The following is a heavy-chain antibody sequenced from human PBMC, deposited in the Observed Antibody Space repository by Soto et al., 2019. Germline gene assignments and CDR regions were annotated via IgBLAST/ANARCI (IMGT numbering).Heavy chain of an antibody. Sequence: PGGSLRLSCAASGFTFSRSAMSWVRQAPGKGLEWVSAISGSCDSTYYADSVKGRFTISRDTSKNTLYLQMDSLRTEDTALYYCAKSYSSNWYDYFDYWGQGTLVTVSS. V-gene: IGHV3-23*01. D-gene: IGHD6-13*01. CDR2: ISGSCDST. CDR1: GFTFSRSA. J-gene: IGHJ4*02. CDR3: AKSYSSNWYDYFDY.